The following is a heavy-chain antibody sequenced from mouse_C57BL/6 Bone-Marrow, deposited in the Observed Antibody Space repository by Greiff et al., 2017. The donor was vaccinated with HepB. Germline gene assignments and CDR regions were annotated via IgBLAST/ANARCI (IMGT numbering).Heavy chain of an antibody. V-gene: IGHV1-64*01. J-gene: IGHJ2*01. D-gene: IGHD1-1*01. Sequence: VQLQQSGAELVKPGASVKLSCKASGYTFTSYWMHWVKQRPGQGLEWIGMIHPNSGSTNYNEKFKSKATLTVDKSSSTAYMQLSSLTSEDSAVYYCARDFTTVVAFDYWGQGTTLTVSS. CDR1: GYTFTSYW. CDR3: ARDFTTVVAFDY. CDR2: IHPNSGST.